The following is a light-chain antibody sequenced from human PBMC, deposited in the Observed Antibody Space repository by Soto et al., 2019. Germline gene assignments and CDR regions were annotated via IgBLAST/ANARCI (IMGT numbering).Light chain of an antibody. V-gene: IGKV1-39*01. CDR1: QRISSY. Sequence: IQMTQTPYYLSASVGDRVTITCRASQRISSYLHWYQQKPGKAPKLLIYAASSWQSGVPSRFSGSGSGTEFSLTINSLQADDFATYYCQQYHSYSWTFGQGGKV. J-gene: IGKJ1*01. CDR2: AAS. CDR3: QQYHSYSWT.